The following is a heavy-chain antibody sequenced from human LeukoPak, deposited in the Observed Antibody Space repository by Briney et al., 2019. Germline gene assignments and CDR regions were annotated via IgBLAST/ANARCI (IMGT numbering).Heavy chain of an antibody. CDR3: ARLWSSGLTFDR. D-gene: IGHD6-19*01. V-gene: IGHV4-39*01. J-gene: IGHJ5*02. Sequence: SETLSLTSTVSGGSISSSSYYWGWIRQPPGKGLEWIGSVYYSGSTYYNPSLKSRVTTSVDTSKNQFSLKLSSVTAADTAVYYCARLWSSGLTFDRWGQGTLVTVSS. CDR2: VYYSGST. CDR1: GGSISSSSYY.